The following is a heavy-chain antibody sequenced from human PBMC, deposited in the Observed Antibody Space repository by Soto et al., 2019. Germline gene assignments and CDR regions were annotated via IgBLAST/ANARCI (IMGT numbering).Heavy chain of an antibody. D-gene: IGHD3-22*01. CDR3: ARGYYDSRGQSNTFDI. V-gene: IGHV4-59*01. J-gene: IGHJ3*02. CDR2: VHYSGST. CDR1: CASISSSY. Sequence: SETLSLTCTVSCASISSSYWSWIRQSPGKGLEWIGYVHYSGSTKYNPSLKSRVTISVDTSKNQFSLKLSSVTAADTAVYYCARGYYDSRGQSNTFDIWGQGTMVTVSS.